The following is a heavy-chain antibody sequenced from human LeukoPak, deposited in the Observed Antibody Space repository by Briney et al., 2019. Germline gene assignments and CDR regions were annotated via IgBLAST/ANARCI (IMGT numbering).Heavy chain of an antibody. J-gene: IGHJ5*02. CDR1: GGSFSGYY. CDR3: ARGRDGENSNLFDP. V-gene: IGHV4-34*01. CDR2: INHSGST. Sequence: SETLSLTCAVYGGSFSGYYWSWIRQPPGKGLEWIGEINHSGSTNYNPSLKSRVTISVDTSKNQFSLKLSSVTAADTAVYYCARGRDGENSNLFDPWGQGSLVSVSS. D-gene: IGHD5-24*01.